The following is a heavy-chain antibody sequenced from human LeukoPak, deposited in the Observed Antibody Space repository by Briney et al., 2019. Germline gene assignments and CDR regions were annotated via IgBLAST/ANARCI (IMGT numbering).Heavy chain of an antibody. CDR1: GFTFSSYW. CDR2: IKQDGSEK. Sequence: GGSLRLSCAASGFTFSSYWMNWVRQAPGKRLEWVANIKQDGSEKYYVDSVKGRFTISRDDANNSLYLQMNSLRAEDTAVYYCARGRGGLLWFGEFNSWGQGTLVTVSS. CDR3: ARGRGGLLWFGEFNS. V-gene: IGHV3-7*01. D-gene: IGHD3-10*01. J-gene: IGHJ4*02.